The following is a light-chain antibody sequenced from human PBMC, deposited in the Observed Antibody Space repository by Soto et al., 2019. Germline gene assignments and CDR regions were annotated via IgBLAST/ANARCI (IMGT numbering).Light chain of an antibody. J-gene: IGKJ1*01. CDR3: QQYNNWPQT. CDR1: QSVSSN. Sequence: TKSHATLSVSPGESSTLSFRASQSVSSNLAWYQQRPGQPPRLLIYGASTRDTGVPTRFSGSGSGTDFTLTISGLQSEDFAVYYCQQYNNWPQTFGHGTKVDIK. CDR2: GAS. V-gene: IGKV3D-15*01.